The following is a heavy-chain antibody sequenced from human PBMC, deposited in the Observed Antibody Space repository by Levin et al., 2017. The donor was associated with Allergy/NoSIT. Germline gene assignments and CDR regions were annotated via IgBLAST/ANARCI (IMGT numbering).Heavy chain of an antibody. J-gene: IGHJ5*02. CDR2: INEDGSAK. D-gene: IGHD3-10*01. V-gene: IGHV3-7*03. Sequence: SCVVSGFSFSSSWMSWVRQAPGKGLEWVANINEDGSAKYYVDSVKGRFTVSRDNAENSLYLQMDDLRAEDTALYYCARDVTMCGEAWGQGTLVTVSS. CDR1: GFSFSSSW. CDR3: ARDVTMCGEA.